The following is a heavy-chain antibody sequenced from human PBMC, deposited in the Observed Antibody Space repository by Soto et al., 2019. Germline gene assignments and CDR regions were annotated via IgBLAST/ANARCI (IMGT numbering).Heavy chain of an antibody. J-gene: IGHJ4*02. Sequence: GVSLRLSCAASGFTFRSYAMSWVRQAPWKGLEWVSAISGSGGSTYYADSVKGRFTISRDNSKNTLYLQMNSLRAEDTAVYYCAAHCTNGVCYGVDVYWGQGTLLTVS. D-gene: IGHD2-8*01. V-gene: IGHV3-23*01. CDR2: ISGSGGST. CDR1: GFTFRSYA. CDR3: AAHCTNGVCYGVDVY.